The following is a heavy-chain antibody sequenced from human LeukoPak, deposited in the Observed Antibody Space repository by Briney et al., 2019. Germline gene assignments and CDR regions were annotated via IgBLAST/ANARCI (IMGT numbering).Heavy chain of an antibody. CDR1: GGSISSGTYY. D-gene: IGHD1-14*01. Sequence: SETLSLTCTVSGGSISSGTYYWGWIRQPPGKGLEWIGSIYHSGSTYYNPSLKSRVTISVDTSKNQFSLRPSSLTAADTALYYCARDRKYYYHMDVWGKGTTVTVSS. J-gene: IGHJ6*03. CDR2: IYHSGST. CDR3: ARDRKYYYHMDV. V-gene: IGHV4-39*07.